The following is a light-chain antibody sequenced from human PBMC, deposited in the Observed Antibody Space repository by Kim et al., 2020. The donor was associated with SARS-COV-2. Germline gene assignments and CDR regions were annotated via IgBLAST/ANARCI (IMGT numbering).Light chain of an antibody. J-gene: IGKJ2*01. CDR2: TAS. CDR1: QNINMY. Sequence: STSVGDRDTISCRASQNINMYLNWYQQKPEKVPTLHISTASTLQTGVPSSYSDSVSGTDFTLTINSLHPEDFATYYCQQTYRSPPTFGQGTKLE. CDR3: QQTYRSPPT. V-gene: IGKV1-39*01.